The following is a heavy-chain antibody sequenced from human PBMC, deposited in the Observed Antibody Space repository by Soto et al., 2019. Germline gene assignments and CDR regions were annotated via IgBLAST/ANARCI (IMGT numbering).Heavy chain of an antibody. J-gene: IGHJ6*02. CDR2: IIPITATA. V-gene: IGHV1-69*01. CDR3: ARSQGSSTSLEIYYYYYYGMDV. D-gene: IGHD2-2*01. CDR1: GGTFGSYA. Sequence: QVQLVQSGAEVKKPGSSVKVSCKASGGTFGSYAISWVRQAPGQGLEWRGGIIPITATANYAQKFQGRVTITADESTSTVSMQLSSLRSEDTAVYYCARSQGSSTSLEIYYYYYYGMDVWGQGTTVTVSS.